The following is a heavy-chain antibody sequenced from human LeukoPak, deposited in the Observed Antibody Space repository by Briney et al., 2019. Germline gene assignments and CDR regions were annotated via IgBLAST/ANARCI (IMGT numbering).Heavy chain of an antibody. Sequence: SGGSLRLSCAASGFTFSSYGMHWVRQAPGKGLEWVAVISYDGSNKYYADSVKGRFTISRDNSKNTLYLQMNSLRAEDTAVYYCAKDRILRGYYESSGYADYWGQGTLVTVSS. CDR1: GFTFSSYG. D-gene: IGHD3-22*01. CDR3: AKDRILRGYYESSGYADY. V-gene: IGHV3-30*18. J-gene: IGHJ4*02. CDR2: ISYDGSNK.